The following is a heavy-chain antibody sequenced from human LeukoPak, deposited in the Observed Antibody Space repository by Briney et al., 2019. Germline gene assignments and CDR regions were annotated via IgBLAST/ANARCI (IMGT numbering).Heavy chain of an antibody. J-gene: IGHJ4*02. CDR3: ARDGATHADY. CDR2: ISSSSSYI. V-gene: IGHV3-21*01. D-gene: IGHD3-10*01. Sequence: GGSLRLSCAASGFTLSSYSMNWVRQAPGKGLEWVSSISSSSSYIYYADSVKGRFTISRDNAKNSLYLQMNSLRAEDTAVYYCARDGATHADYWGQGTLVTVSS. CDR1: GFTLSSYS.